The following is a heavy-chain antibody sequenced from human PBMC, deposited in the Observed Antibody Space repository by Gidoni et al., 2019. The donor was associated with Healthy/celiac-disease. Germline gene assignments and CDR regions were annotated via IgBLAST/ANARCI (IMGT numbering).Heavy chain of an antibody. Sequence: QVQLVQSGAEVKKPGASVKVSCKVSGYTLTELSMHWVRQAPGKGLEWMGGFDPDDGETINAQKFQGRVTMTEDTSTDTAYMELSSLRSEDTAVYYCATKGIGGTSLVYWGQGTLVTVSS. CDR1: GYTLTELS. V-gene: IGHV1-24*01. D-gene: IGHD2-2*01. CDR3: ATKGIGGTSLVY. J-gene: IGHJ4*02. CDR2: FDPDDGET.